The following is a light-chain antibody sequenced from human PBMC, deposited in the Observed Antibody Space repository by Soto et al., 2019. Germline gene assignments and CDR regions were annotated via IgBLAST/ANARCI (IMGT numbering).Light chain of an antibody. J-gene: IGLJ2*01. CDR2: EDN. Sequence: NFMLTQPHSVSESPGKTVTISCTRSSGSIASNYVQWYQQRPGSAPTPVIYEDNERPSGVPDRLSGSIDSSSNSASLTISGLKTDDEADYYCQSYQSGNVVFGGGTKLTVL. V-gene: IGLV6-57*04. CDR1: SGSIASNY. CDR3: QSYQSGNVV.